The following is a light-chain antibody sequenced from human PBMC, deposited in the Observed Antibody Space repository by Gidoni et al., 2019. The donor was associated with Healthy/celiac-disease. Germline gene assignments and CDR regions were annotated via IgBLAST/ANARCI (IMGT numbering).Light chain of an antibody. Sequence: DIQMTQTPSSLSASVGDRVTITCRASQSISSYLNWYQQKPGKAPKLLIYAASSLQSGVPSRFSGSGSGANFTLTISSLQPDEFATYYCRQSYSTPPTFGGGTKVEIK. CDR3: RQSYSTPPT. V-gene: IGKV1-39*01. CDR1: QSISSY. J-gene: IGKJ4*01. CDR2: AAS.